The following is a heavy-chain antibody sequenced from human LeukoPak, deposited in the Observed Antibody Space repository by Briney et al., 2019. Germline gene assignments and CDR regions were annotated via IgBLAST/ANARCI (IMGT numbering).Heavy chain of an antibody. CDR3: ARDDMDYYGSGSYSNWFDP. CDR2: ISSSSSYI. Sequence: GGSLRLSCAASGFTFSSYAMSWVRQAPGKGLEWVSSISSSSSYIYYADSVKGRFTISRDNAKNSPYLQMNSLRAEDTAVYYCARDDMDYYGSGSYSNWFDPWGQGTLVTVSS. V-gene: IGHV3-21*01. J-gene: IGHJ5*02. D-gene: IGHD3-10*01. CDR1: GFTFSSYA.